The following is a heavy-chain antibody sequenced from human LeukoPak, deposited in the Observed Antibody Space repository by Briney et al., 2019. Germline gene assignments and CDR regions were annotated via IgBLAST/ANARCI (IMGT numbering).Heavy chain of an antibody. CDR1: GFTFSHAW. V-gene: IGHV3-15*01. Sequence: GGSLRLSCVASGFTFSHAWMNWVRQAPGKGLEWVGRIKNEGEGGTTDYAAPVKGRFTISRDDSKNTVYLEMNRLGTEDTAVYYCVADPANSCYALDVWGQGTTVTVSS. CDR3: VADPANSCYALDV. D-gene: IGHD2-2*01. J-gene: IGHJ6*02. CDR2: IKNEGEGGTT.